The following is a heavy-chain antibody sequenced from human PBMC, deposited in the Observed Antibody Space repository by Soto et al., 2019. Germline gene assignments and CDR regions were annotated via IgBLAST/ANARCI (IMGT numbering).Heavy chain of an antibody. V-gene: IGHV3-30*04. CDR1: GFTFSSYA. CDR2: ISDDGSNK. CDR3: ARAVGVGSGWSGGYI. J-gene: IGHJ3*02. Sequence: GGSLRLSCAAPGFTFSSYAMHWVRQAPGKGLEWVAVISDDGSNKYYADSVKGRFTISRDNSKNTLYLQMNSLRAEDTAVYYCARAVGVGSGWSGGYIWGQGTMVTVSS. D-gene: IGHD6-19*01.